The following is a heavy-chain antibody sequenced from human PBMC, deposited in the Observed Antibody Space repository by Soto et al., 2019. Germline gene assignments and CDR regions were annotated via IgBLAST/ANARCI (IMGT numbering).Heavy chain of an antibody. CDR2: ISAYNGNT. CDR1: GYTFTSYG. CDR3: ARRDILTGYDSGYFDY. V-gene: IGHV1-18*04. Sequence: ASVKVSCKASGYTFTSYGISWVRQAPGQGLEWMGWISAYNGNTNYAQKLQGRVTMTTDTSTSTAYMELRSLRSDDTAVYYCARRDILTGYDSGYFDYWGQGALVTVSS. D-gene: IGHD3-9*01. J-gene: IGHJ4*02.